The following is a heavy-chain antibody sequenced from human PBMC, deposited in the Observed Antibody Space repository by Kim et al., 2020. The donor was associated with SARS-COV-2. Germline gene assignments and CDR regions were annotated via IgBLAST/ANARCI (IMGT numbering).Heavy chain of an antibody. J-gene: IGHJ6*02. D-gene: IGHD2-15*01. Sequence: GGSLRLSCAASGFTVSSNYMSWVRQAPGKGLEWVSVIYSGGSTYYADSVKGRFTISRDNTKNTLYLQMNSLRAEDTAVYYCARVVRYCSGGSCYAGIFYYYYGMDVWGQGTTVTVSS. V-gene: IGHV3-53*01. CDR3: ARVVRYCSGGSCYAGIFYYYYGMDV. CDR2: IYSGGST. CDR1: GFTVSSNY.